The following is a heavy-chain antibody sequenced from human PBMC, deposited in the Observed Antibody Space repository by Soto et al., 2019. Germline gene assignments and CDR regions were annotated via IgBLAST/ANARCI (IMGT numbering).Heavy chain of an antibody. CDR2: ISAYNGNT. Sequence: QVQLVQSGAEVKKPGASVKVSCKASGYTFTSYGISWVRQAPGQGLEWMGWISAYNGNTNYAQKLQGRVTMTTDTSTSTAYMELRSLRSDDTAVYYCARDNYYDSSGYYYYFDYWGQGTPVTVSS. D-gene: IGHD3-22*01. J-gene: IGHJ4*02. CDR1: GYTFTSYG. V-gene: IGHV1-18*04. CDR3: ARDNYYDSSGYYYYFDY.